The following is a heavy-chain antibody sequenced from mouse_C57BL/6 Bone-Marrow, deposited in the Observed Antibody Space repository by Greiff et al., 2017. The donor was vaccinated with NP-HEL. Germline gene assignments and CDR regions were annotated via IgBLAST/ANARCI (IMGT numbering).Heavy chain of an antibody. V-gene: IGHV14-1*01. CDR2: IDPEDGDT. CDR3: TTDSSGYEAMDY. CDR1: GFNIKDYY. Sequence: VQLQQSGAELVRPGASVKLSCTASGFNIKDYYMHWVKQRPEQGLEWIGRIDPEDGDTEYAPKFQGKATMTADTSSNTAYLQLSSLTSEDTAVYYCTTDSSGYEAMDYWGQGTSVTVSS. D-gene: IGHD3-2*02. J-gene: IGHJ4*01.